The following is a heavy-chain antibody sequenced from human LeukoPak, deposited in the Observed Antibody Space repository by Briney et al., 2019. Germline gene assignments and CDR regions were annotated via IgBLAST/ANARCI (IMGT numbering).Heavy chain of an antibody. CDR1: GGSISSYY. Sequence: SETLSLTCTVSGGSISSYYWGWIRQPPGKGLEWIGSIYYSGSTYYNPSLKSRVTISVDTSKNQFSLKLSSVTAADTAVYYCATRWGGQQLPDYFDYWGQGTLVTVSS. D-gene: IGHD6-13*01. CDR2: IYYSGST. CDR3: ATRWGGQQLPDYFDY. V-gene: IGHV4-39*01. J-gene: IGHJ4*02.